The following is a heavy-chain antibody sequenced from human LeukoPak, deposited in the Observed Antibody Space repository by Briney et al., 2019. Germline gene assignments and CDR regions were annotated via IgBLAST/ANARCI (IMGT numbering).Heavy chain of an antibody. J-gene: IGHJ3*02. CDR2: ISGSGGST. Sequence: EPGGSLRLSCAASGFTFSSYAMSWVRQAPGKGPEWVSAISGSGGSTYYADSVKGRFTISRDNSKNTLYLQMNSLRAEDTAVYYCAKDGFSGSYYSLRLHVAFDIWGQGTMVTVSS. CDR3: AKDGFSGSYYSLRLHVAFDI. D-gene: IGHD1-26*01. CDR1: GFTFSSYA. V-gene: IGHV3-23*01.